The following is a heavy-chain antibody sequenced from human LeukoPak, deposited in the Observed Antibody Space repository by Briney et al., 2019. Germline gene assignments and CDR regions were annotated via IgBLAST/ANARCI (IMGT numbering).Heavy chain of an antibody. CDR1: GFTFSTYS. V-gene: IGHV3-21*01. CDR3: ARGPRNSSSYQYFQH. CDR2: IISSSSYI. D-gene: IGHD6-13*01. Sequence: GGSLRLSCAASGFTFSTYSMNWFRQAPGKGLEWFSSIISSSSYIYYADSVKGRFTISRDNAKNSLYLQMNSLRAEDTAVYYCARGPRNSSSYQYFQHWGQGTLVTVSS. J-gene: IGHJ1*01.